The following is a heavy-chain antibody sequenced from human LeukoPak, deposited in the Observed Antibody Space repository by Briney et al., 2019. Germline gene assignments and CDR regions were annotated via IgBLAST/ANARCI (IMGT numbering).Heavy chain of an antibody. CDR1: GFTVSSNY. CDR2: IYSGGST. V-gene: IGHV3-53*01. Sequence: GGSLRLSCAASGFTVSSNYMSWVRQAPGKGLEWVSVIYSGGSTYYADSVKGRFTISRDNAKNSLYLQMNSLRDEDTAVYYCAREAPIPSYYYGMDVWGQGTTVTVSS. J-gene: IGHJ6*02. CDR3: AREAPIPSYYYGMDV.